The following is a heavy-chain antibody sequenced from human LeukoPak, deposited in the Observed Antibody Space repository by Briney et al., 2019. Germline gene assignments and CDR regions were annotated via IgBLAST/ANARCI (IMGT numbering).Heavy chain of an antibody. Sequence: TSVKVSCKASGYTFTGYYMHWVRQAPGQGLEWMGWINPNSGNTNYAQKLQGRVTMTTDTSTSTAYMELRSLRSDDTAVYYCARDQGYAGDYWGQGTLVTVSS. J-gene: IGHJ4*02. CDR2: INPNSGNT. D-gene: IGHD5-12*01. V-gene: IGHV1-18*04. CDR1: GYTFTGYY. CDR3: ARDQGYAGDY.